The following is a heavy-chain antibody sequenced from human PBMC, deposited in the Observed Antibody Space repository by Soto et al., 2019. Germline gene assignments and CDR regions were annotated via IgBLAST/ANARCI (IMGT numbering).Heavy chain of an antibody. Sequence: EVPLVESGGGLVQPGRSLRLSCAASGFTFDDYAMHWVRQAPGKGLEWVSGISWNSGSIGYADSVKGRFTISRDNAKNSLYLQMNSLRAEDTALYYCAKDRRGYDYLDYWGQGTLVTVSS. J-gene: IGHJ4*02. V-gene: IGHV3-9*01. CDR3: AKDRRGYDYLDY. CDR1: GFTFDDYA. CDR2: ISWNSGSI. D-gene: IGHD3-3*01.